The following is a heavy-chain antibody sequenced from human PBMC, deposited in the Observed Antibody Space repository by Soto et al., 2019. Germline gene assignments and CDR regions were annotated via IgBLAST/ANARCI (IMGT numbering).Heavy chain of an antibody. CDR1: GFSLNTRGVA. D-gene: IGHD3-9*01. J-gene: IGHJ4*02. Sequence: QITLKESGPTLVNPTQTLTLTCTFTGFSLNTRGVAVAWFRQPPGKALEWLGLIYWDDDTRYGPSLKTRLIIARDTSENQVVLTLTDLDPVDTATYFCAHTFGIFTGYNINFDYWGQGALVTVSS. CDR3: AHTFGIFTGYNINFDY. CDR2: IYWDDDT. V-gene: IGHV2-5*05.